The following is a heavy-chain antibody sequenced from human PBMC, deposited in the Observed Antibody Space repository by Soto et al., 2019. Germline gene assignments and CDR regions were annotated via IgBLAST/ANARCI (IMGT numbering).Heavy chain of an antibody. CDR2: ISAYNGNT. CDR1: GYTFTSYG. V-gene: IGHV1-18*01. J-gene: IGHJ4*02. CDR3: ARDLAPETSDY. Sequence: GASVKVSCKAAGYTFTSYGISWVLQAPGQGLEWMGWISAYNGNTNYAQKLQGRVTMTTDTSTSTAYMELRSLRSDDTAVYYCARDLAPETSDYWGQGTLVTVSS.